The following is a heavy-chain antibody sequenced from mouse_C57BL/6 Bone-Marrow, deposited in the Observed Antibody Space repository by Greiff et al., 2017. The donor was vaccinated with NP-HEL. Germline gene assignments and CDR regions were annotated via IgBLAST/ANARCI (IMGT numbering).Heavy chain of an antibody. CDR2: ISYSGST. V-gene: IGHV3-1*01. Sequence: EVQLQQSGPGMVKPSQSLSLTCTVTGYSITSGYDWHWIRHFPGNKLEWMGYISYSGSTNYNPSLKSRISITHDTSKNHFFLKLNSVTTEDTATYYCARTPHYYAMDYWGQGTSVTVSS. CDR1: GYSITSGYD. CDR3: ARTPHYYAMDY. J-gene: IGHJ4*01.